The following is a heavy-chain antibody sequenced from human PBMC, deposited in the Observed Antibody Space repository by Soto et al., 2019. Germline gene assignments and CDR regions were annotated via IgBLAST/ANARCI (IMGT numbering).Heavy chain of an antibody. Sequence: GGSLRLSCAASGFTFSSYSMNWVRQAPGKGLEWVSYISSSSSTIYYADSVKGRFTISRDNAKNSLYLQMNSLRAEDTAVYYCARDTPANRVARLPNMGYWGQGTLVTVSS. J-gene: IGHJ4*02. CDR1: GFTFSSYS. CDR3: ARDTPANRVARLPNMGY. CDR2: ISSSSSTI. D-gene: IGHD3-16*01. V-gene: IGHV3-48*01.